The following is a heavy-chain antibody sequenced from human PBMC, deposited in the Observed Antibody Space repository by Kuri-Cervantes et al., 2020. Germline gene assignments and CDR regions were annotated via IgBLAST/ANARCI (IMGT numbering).Heavy chain of an antibody. D-gene: IGHD5-18*01. CDR3: ARHSPDTAMVFDI. J-gene: IGHJ3*02. Sequence: GESLKISCAASGFTFSSYAMSWVRQAPGKGLEWVAKIKQDGSEKYYVDSVKGRFTISRDNAKNSLYLQMNSLRAEDTAVYYCARHSPDTAMVFDIWGQGTMVTVSS. CDR2: IKQDGSEK. V-gene: IGHV3-7*03. CDR1: GFTFSSYA.